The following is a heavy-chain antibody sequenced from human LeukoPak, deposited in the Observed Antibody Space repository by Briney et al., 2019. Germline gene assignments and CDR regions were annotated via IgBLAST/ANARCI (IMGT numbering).Heavy chain of an antibody. CDR3: ARRTPSRSSTSTSFDY. J-gene: IGHJ4*02. CDR1: GYNFSNNW. V-gene: IGHV5-51*01. Sequence: GESLKISCKGSGYNFSNNWIGWVRQMPGKGLEWMGIIYPGDSDSIYSPSFQGQVTISADRSISTAYLQWSSLKASDTAMYYCARRTPSRSSTSTSFDYWGQGTLVTVSS. CDR2: IYPGDSDS. D-gene: IGHD2-2*01.